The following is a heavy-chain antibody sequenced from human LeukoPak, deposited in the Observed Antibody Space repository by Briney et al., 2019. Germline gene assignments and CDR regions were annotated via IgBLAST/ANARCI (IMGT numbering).Heavy chain of an antibody. CDR1: GFTFSSYA. Sequence: GGSLRLSCAASGFTFSSYAMSWVRQAPGKGLEWVSGISWNSGSIGYADSVKGRFTISRDNAKNSLYLQMNSLRAEDTALYYCAKDMGYGDYSSYYFDYWGQGTLVTVSS. D-gene: IGHD4-17*01. CDR2: ISWNSGSI. J-gene: IGHJ4*02. V-gene: IGHV3-9*01. CDR3: AKDMGYGDYSSYYFDY.